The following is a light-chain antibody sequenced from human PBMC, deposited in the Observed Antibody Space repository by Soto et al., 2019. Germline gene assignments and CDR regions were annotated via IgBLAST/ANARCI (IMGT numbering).Light chain of an antibody. CDR1: SSDIDTNNF. CDR3: CSDAGRYSFL. J-gene: IGLJ2*01. V-gene: IGLV2-11*01. Sequence: QSALTQPRSVSGSPGQSVTISCTGTSSDIDTNNFVSWYQQHPGKAPKLMIYAVAKRPSGVPSRFSGSKSGNTASLTISGLQAEDEAEYYCCSDAGRYSFLFGGGTKLTVL. CDR2: AVA.